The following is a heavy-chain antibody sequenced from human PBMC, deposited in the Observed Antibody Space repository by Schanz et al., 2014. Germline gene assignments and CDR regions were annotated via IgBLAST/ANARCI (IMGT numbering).Heavy chain of an antibody. J-gene: IGHJ4*02. CDR3: ARGGYSSGWYDRDIAHFDY. D-gene: IGHD6-19*01. CDR2: ISAYNGNT. V-gene: IGHV1-18*01. Sequence: QVQVVQSGAEVKKPGSSMKVSCKASGGTFNSYTINWVRQAPGQGLEWMGWISAYNGNTNYAQKLQGRVTMTTDTSTSTAYMELRSLRSDDTAVYYCARGGYSSGWYDRDIAHFDYWGQGTLVTVSS. CDR1: GGTFNSYT.